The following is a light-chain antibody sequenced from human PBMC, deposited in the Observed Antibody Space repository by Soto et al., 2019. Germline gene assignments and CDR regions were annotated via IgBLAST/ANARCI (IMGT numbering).Light chain of an antibody. CDR2: AVT. Sequence: QSVLPQPASVSGSPGQSITISCTGTSSDVGGYDYVCWYQQHPGKAPKLIIYAVTNRPSGVSNRFSGSKSGNTTSLSISGLQAEDEADYYCSSYTSSGTVLFGGGTKVTVL. V-gene: IGLV2-14*03. J-gene: IGLJ2*01. CDR1: SSDVGGYDY. CDR3: SSYTSSGTVL.